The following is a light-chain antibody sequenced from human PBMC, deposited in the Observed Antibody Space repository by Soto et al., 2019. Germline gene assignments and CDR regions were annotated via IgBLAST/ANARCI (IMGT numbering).Light chain of an antibody. CDR1: SSDVGGYNS. CDR3: CSYAGRYTHVV. CDR2: DVS. J-gene: IGLJ2*01. Sequence: QSAPTQPRSVSGSPGQSVTISCSGTSSDVGGYNSVSWYQQHPGKAPKFMIYDVSKRPSGVPDRFSGSKSGNTASLTISGLQAEDEADYYCCSYAGRYTHVVFGGGTKLTVL. V-gene: IGLV2-11*01.